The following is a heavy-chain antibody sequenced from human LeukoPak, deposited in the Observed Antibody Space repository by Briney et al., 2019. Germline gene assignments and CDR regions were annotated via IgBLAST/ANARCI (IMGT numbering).Heavy chain of an antibody. D-gene: IGHD6-19*01. CDR3: ARVAVAGIDY. CDR2: INHSGST. J-gene: IGHJ4*02. V-gene: IGHV4-34*01. Sequence: SETLSLTCAVYGGSFSGYYWSWIRQPPGKGLEWIGEINHSGSTNYSPSLKSRVTISVDTSKNQFSLKLSFVTAADTAVYYCARVAVAGIDYWGQGTLVTVSS. CDR1: GGSFSGYY.